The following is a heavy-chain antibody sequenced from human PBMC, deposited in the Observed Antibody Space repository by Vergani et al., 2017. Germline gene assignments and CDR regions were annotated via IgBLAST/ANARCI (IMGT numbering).Heavy chain of an antibody. CDR1: GYIFTNYW. J-gene: IGHJ4*02. Sequence: EVQLVQSGAEVKKPGESLKISCQISGYIFTNYWIGWVRQMPGKGLEWMGIIHPADSDTRYSPSFQGQVTISVDKSISTAYLQRSSLRASDSAMYYCASLYGRDSSGSKYFDYWVQGTLVTVSS. CDR3: ASLYGRDSSGSKYFDY. V-gene: IGHV5-51*01. CDR2: IHPADSDT. D-gene: IGHD3-22*01.